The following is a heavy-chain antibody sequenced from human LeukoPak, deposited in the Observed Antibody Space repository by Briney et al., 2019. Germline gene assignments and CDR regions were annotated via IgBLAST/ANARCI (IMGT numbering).Heavy chain of an antibody. D-gene: IGHD5-24*01. Sequence: GGSLRLSCAASGFTFSSYGMHWVRQAPGKGLEWVAVIWYDGSNKYYADSVKGRFTISRDNSKNALYLQTNSLRAEDTAVYYCAREQEVATHDAFDIWGQGTMVTVSS. V-gene: IGHV3-33*01. CDR2: IWYDGSNK. CDR3: AREQEVATHDAFDI. CDR1: GFTFSSYG. J-gene: IGHJ3*02.